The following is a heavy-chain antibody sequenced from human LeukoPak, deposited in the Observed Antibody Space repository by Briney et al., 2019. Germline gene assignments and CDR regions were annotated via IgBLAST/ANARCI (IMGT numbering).Heavy chain of an antibody. CDR1: GVSISNYY. CDR2: IYNSGST. V-gene: IGHV4-59*01. J-gene: IGHJ4*02. CDR3: ARRRYGYYFDY. D-gene: IGHD3-10*01. Sequence: SETLSLTCTVSGVSISNYYWSWIRQPPGKGLEWIGYIYNSGSTNYNPSLKSRVTISVDTSKNQLSLKLSSVTAADTAVYYCARRRYGYYFDYWGQGTLVTVSS.